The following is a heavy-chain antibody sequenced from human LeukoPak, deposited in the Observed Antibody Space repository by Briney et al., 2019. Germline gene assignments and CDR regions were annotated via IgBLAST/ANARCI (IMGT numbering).Heavy chain of an antibody. J-gene: IGHJ4*02. V-gene: IGHV3-30*02. CDR3: AHSSGWPSYYFDY. CDR1: GFTFSSYG. Sequence: GGSLRLSCAASGFTFSSYGMHWVRQAPGKGLEWVAFIRYDGSNKYYADSVKGRFTISRDNSKNTLYLQMNSLRAEDTAVYYCAHSSGWPSYYFDYWGQGTLVTVSS. D-gene: IGHD6-19*01. CDR2: IRYDGSNK.